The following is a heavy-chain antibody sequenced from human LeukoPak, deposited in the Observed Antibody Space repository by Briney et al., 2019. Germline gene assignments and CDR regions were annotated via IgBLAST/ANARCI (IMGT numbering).Heavy chain of an antibody. CDR3: ARGRPHGNDY. V-gene: IGHV3-74*01. D-gene: IGHD4-23*01. J-gene: IGHJ4*02. CDR2: IASDGSST. CDR1: GFTFSSYW. Sequence: GGSLRLSCAASGFTFSSYWMNWVRQALGKGLAWVSRIASDGSSTTYADSVKGRFSISRDNAKNTLYLQMNSLRVEDTAVYYCARGRPHGNDYWGQGTLVTVSS.